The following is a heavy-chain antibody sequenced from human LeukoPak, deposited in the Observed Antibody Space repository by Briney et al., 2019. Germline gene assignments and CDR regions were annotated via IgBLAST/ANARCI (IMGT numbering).Heavy chain of an antibody. Sequence: GGSLRLSCVASGFTFSRDSMNWVRQAPGKGLEWVSYIKGGGSPIFYADSVRGRFTISRDNAKNSLHLQMNSLRAEDTAVYYCVRDQSDVSGYYPYLDYWGQGTLVTVSS. D-gene: IGHD3-3*01. CDR2: IKGGGSPI. CDR1: GFTFSRDS. J-gene: IGHJ4*02. V-gene: IGHV3-48*01. CDR3: VRDQSDVSGYYPYLDY.